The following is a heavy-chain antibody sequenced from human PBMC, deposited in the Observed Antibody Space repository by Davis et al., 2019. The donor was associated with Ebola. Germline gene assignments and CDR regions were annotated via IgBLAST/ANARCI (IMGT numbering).Heavy chain of an antibody. CDR2: IIPIIGIA. D-gene: IGHD6-13*01. Sequence: SVKVSCKASGGTFSSYTISWVRQAPGQGLEWMGRIIPIIGIANYAQKFQGRVTITRDTSASTAYMELSSLRSEDTAVYYCARDSSSWYWFDYWGQGTLVTVSS. CDR1: GGTFSSYT. V-gene: IGHV1-69*04. CDR3: ARDSSSWYWFDY. J-gene: IGHJ4*02.